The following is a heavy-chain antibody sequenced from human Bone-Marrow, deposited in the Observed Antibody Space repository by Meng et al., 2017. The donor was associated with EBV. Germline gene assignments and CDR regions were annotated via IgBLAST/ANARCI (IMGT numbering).Heavy chain of an antibody. V-gene: IGHV4-30-2*01. CDR3: ARGNTFPEYYFGY. D-gene: IGHD2/OR15-2a*01. CDR2: IYHSGST. CDR1: GGSISSGDYS. Sequence: QLQLQASGSGLVKPSQTLSLTCAGSGGSISSGDYSWSWIRQPPGKGLEWIGNIYHSGSTFYNSSLNSRVTISVDRSKNQFSLKLTSVTAADTAVYYCARGNTFPEYYFGYWGQGTLVTVSS. J-gene: IGHJ4*02.